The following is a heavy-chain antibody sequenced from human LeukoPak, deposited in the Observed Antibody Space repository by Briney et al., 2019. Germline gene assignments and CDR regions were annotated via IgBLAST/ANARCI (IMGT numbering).Heavy chain of an antibody. CDR2: ISAYNGNT. CDR1: GYTFTNYG. Sequence: ASVKVSCKASGYTFTNYGISWVRQAPGQGLEWMGWISAYNGNTNHAQSLQGRVTMPTDTSTSTASMELRSLRSDDTAVYYCARDSSPWLVLDYWGQGTLVTVSS. CDR3: ARDSSPWLVLDY. D-gene: IGHD6-19*01. J-gene: IGHJ4*02. V-gene: IGHV1-18*04.